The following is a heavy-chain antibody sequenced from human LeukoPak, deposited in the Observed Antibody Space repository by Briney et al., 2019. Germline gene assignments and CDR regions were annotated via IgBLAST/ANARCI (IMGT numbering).Heavy chain of an antibody. CDR3: ASLAEGYGDYYYYYMDV. V-gene: IGHV1-69*13. D-gene: IGHD4-17*01. CDR1: GGTFSSYA. Sequence: ASVKVSCKASGGTFSSYAISWVRQAPGQGLEWMGRIIPIFGTANYAQKFQGRVTITADESTSTAYMELSSLRSEDTAVYYCASLAEGYGDYYYYYMDVWGKGTTVTVSS. J-gene: IGHJ6*03. CDR2: IIPIFGTA.